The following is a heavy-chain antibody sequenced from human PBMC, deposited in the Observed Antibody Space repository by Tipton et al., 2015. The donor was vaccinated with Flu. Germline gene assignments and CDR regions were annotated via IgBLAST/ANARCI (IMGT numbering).Heavy chain of an antibody. Sequence: QLVQSGAEVKKPGASVKVSCKASGYTFTSYGISWVRQAAGQGLEWMGWISAYNGNTNYAQKLQGRVTMTTDTSTSTAYMELRSLRPDDTAVYYCARAGAMITFGGDIYDYWGQGTLVTVSS. J-gene: IGHJ4*02. D-gene: IGHD3-16*01. V-gene: IGHV1-18*01. CDR3: ARAGAMITFGGDIYDY. CDR1: GYTFTSYG. CDR2: ISAYNGNT.